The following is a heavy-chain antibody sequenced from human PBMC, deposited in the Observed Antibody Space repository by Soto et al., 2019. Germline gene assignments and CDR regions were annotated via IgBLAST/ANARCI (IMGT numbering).Heavy chain of an antibody. J-gene: IGHJ4*02. CDR3: ARDLPPKDY. CDR2: ISAYNGNT. V-gene: IGHV1-18*01. CDR1: GYTFNNYS. Sequence: QVQLVQSGAEVKKPGASVKVSCKASGYTFNNYSISCVRQAPGQGLEWLGWISAYNGNTNYAQKLQARVTMTTDTSTSTAYMELRSLRADDTAVYYCARDLPPKDYWGQGTLVTVSS.